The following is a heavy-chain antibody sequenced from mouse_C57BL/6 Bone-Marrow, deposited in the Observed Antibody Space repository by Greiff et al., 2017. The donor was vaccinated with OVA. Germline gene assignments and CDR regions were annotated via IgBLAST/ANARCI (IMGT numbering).Heavy chain of an antibody. CDR3: ARARYYGSHYFDY. J-gene: IGHJ2*01. D-gene: IGHD1-1*01. V-gene: IGHV1-37*01. CDR1: GYSFTGYF. CDR2: INPYNGET. Sequence: EVQLQESGPELVKPGASVKISCKASGYSFTGYFMHWVKQSHGQSLEWIGRINPYNGETFYNQKFKGKATLTVDKSSSTAHMELLSLTSEDFAVYYCARARYYGSHYFDYWGQGTTLTVSS.